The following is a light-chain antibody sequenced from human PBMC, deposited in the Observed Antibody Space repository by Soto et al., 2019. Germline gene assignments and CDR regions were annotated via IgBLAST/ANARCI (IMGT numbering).Light chain of an antibody. CDR2: GAS. Sequence: DSVLTQYPGTLSLSPGERATLSCRASQSVRNNYLAWYQQRPGQAPRLLIHGASSRATGIPDRFSGSGSGTDFTLTISRLEPEDFAVYYCQQYGTSPRTFGQGTKVDIK. CDR1: QSVRNNY. V-gene: IGKV3-20*01. J-gene: IGKJ1*01. CDR3: QQYGTSPRT.